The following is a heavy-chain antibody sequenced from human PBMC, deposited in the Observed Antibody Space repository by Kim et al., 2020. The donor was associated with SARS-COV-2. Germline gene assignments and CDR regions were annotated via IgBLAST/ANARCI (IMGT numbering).Heavy chain of an antibody. J-gene: IGHJ4*02. CDR2: LFYDLIPP. V-gene: IGHV3-33*01. Sequence: GGSLRLSCAASGFTFSSYGMHWVRQAPGKCLECVAVLFYDLIPPYSSNSVKGRFTISRDNSKNTLYLQMNSLRAEDTAGYYCARDYSGFDYWGQGTLVTVSS. D-gene: IGHD2-15*01. CDR3: ARDYSGFDY. CDR1: GFTFSSYG.